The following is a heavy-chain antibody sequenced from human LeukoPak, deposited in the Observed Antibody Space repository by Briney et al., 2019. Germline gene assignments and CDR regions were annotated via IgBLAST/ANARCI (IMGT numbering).Heavy chain of an antibody. Sequence: ASVKVSCKASGYTFTSYAMHWVRQAPGQRLEWMGWINAGNGNTKYSQKFQGRVTITRDTSASTAYMELSSLRSEDTAVYYCARDKSIEGYFQHWGQGTLVTVSS. CDR3: ARDKSIEGYFQH. J-gene: IGHJ1*01. V-gene: IGHV1-3*01. CDR1: GYTFTSYA. D-gene: IGHD2-15*01. CDR2: INAGNGNT.